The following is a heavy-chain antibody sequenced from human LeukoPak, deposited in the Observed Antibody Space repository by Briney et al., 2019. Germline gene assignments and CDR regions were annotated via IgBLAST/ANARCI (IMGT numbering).Heavy chain of an antibody. CDR3: AREDRYCSGGSCYS. D-gene: IGHD2-15*01. Sequence: PSETLSLTCTVSGGSISSYYWSWIRQPPGKGLEWIGHIYYSGSTNYNPSLKSRVTMSVDTSNNQFSLELSSVTAADTAVYYCAREDRYCSGGSCYSWGQGTLVTVSS. V-gene: IGHV4-59*12. CDR1: GGSISSYY. CDR2: IYYSGST. J-gene: IGHJ4*02.